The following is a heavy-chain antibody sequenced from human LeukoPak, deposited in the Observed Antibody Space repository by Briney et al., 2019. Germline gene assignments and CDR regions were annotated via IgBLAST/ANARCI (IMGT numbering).Heavy chain of an antibody. Sequence: PSETLSLTCAVYGESFSGYYWSWIRQPPGKGLEWIGEINHSGSTNYNPSLKSRVTISVDTSKNQFSLKLSSVTAADTAVYYCARAWRSSGWYVYWGQGTLVTVSS. V-gene: IGHV4-34*01. J-gene: IGHJ4*02. D-gene: IGHD6-19*01. CDR2: INHSGST. CDR3: ARAWRSSGWYVY. CDR1: GESFSGYY.